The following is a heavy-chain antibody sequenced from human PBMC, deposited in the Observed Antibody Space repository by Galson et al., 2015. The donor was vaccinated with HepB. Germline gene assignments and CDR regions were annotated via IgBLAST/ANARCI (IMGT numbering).Heavy chain of an antibody. D-gene: IGHD3-10*01. V-gene: IGHV2-70*11. CDR3: ARGITMIRGVIIKTIDY. CDR1: GFSLTTRGMC. Sequence: PALVKPTQTLTLTCTFSGFSLTTRGMCVSWIRQPPGKALEWLARIDWDDDKYYSTSLKTRLTVSEDTSKNQVVLTMTNMDPVDTATYYCARGITMIRGVIIKTIDYWGQGTLVTVSS. J-gene: IGHJ4*02. CDR2: IDWDDDK.